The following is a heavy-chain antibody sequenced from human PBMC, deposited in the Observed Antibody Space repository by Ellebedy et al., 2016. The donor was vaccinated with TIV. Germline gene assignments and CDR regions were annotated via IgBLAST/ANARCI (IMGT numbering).Heavy chain of an antibody. J-gene: IGHJ4*02. Sequence: MPSETLSLTCTVSGGSLSGYYWSWIRQLPGKGLEWIAYIHNNGDTYYNPSLKSRVTISLDASKNQFSLKMSSVTATDTALFYCARHGKSGSYSPYFDYWGQGTLVTVSP. CDR3: ARHGKSGSYSPYFDY. D-gene: IGHD1-26*01. CDR2: IHNNGDT. V-gene: IGHV4-59*08. CDR1: GGSLSGYY.